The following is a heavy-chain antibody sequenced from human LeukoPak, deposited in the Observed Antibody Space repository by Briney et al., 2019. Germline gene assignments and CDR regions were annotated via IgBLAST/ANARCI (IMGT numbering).Heavy chain of an antibody. CDR2: IYYSGST. D-gene: IGHD2-2*01. Sequence: SETLSLTCTVSGGSISSGGYYWSWIRQRPGKGLEWIGYIYYSGSTYYNPSLKSRVTISVDTSKNQFSLKLSSVTAADTAVYYCARDRVCSSTSCYVSDGMDVWGQGTTVTVSS. V-gene: IGHV4-31*03. CDR1: GGSISSGGYY. J-gene: IGHJ6*02. CDR3: ARDRVCSSTSCYVSDGMDV.